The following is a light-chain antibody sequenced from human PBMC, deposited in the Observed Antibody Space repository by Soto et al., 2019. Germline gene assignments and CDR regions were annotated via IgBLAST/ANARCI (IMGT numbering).Light chain of an antibody. CDR1: QSVSNNY. Sequence: DIGLTPSPGTLSLSPGERATLSCRASQSVSNNYLAWYQQKPGQAPRLLFYGASNRATGIPDRFSGSGSGTDFTLTISRLEPEDIAVYNWQQYCSPGTFGQGTKVDI. V-gene: IGKV3-20*01. J-gene: IGKJ1*01. CDR2: GAS. CDR3: QQYCSPGT.